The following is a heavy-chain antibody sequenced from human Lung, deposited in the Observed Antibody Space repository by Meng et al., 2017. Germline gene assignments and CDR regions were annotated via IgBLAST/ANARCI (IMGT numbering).Heavy chain of an antibody. J-gene: IGHJ4*02. CDR3: GRGPTASAYDFDY. Sequence: VLQNAGGAMQSKPSETLSFNAVGSGWSNNDYYWGWIRHPPGKEREWRREINHGESNNPNPSLGSRTITTVKTTNNNLVLMMSSATDADSAVYYCGRGPTASAYDFDYWGQGTLVTVSS. CDR1: GWSNNDYY. D-gene: IGHD2-21*02. V-gene: IGHV4-34*04. CDR2: INHGESN.